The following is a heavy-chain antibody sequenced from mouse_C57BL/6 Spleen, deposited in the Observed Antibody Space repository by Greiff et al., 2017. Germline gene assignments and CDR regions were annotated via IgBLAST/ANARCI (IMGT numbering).Heavy chain of an antibody. CDR2: IDPETGGT. CDR3: TRAYYYGSSNWYFDV. J-gene: IGHJ1*03. D-gene: IGHD1-1*01. CDR1: GYTFTDYE. V-gene: IGHV1-15*01. Sequence: VQVVESGAELVRPGASVTLSCKASGYTFTDYEMHWVKQTPVHGLEWIGAIDPETGGTAYNQKFKGKAILTADKSSSTAYMELRSLTSEDSAVYYCTRAYYYGSSNWYFDVWGTGTTVTVSS.